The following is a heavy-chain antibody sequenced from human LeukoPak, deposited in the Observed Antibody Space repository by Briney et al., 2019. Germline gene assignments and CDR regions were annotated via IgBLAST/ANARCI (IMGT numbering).Heavy chain of an antibody. V-gene: IGHV3-21*01. D-gene: IGHD5-18*01. CDR1: GFTFSSYY. J-gene: IGHJ3*02. CDR2: ISSSSGYI. CDR3: ARDRGYSYGGAFDI. Sequence: GGSLRLSCAASGFTFSSYYMNWVRQAPGKGLEWVSSISSSSGYIYHADSVKGRFTISRDNAKNSLYLQMNSLRAEDTAVYYCARDRGYSYGGAFDIWGQGTMVTVSS.